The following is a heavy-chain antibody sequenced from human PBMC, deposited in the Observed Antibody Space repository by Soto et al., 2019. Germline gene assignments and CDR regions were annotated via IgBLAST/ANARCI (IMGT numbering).Heavy chain of an antibody. J-gene: IGHJ4*02. CDR1: GDYMRSLY. CDR2: IYYSGST. CDR3: TRVGGYYGVYQNFDY. Sequence: SETLSLTCTGYGDYMRSLYWSWIRQPPGKGLEWIVTIYYSGSTNYNPSRKSRVTMSVDMSRNQVSLKLSSVTAADTAVYYCTRVGGYYGVYQNFDYWGQGALVTVSS. D-gene: IGHD4-17*01. V-gene: IGHV4-59*11.